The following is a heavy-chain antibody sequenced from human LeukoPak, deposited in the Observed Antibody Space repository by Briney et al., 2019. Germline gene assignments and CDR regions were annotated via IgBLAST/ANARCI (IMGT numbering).Heavy chain of an antibody. D-gene: IGHD3-10*01. V-gene: IGHV1-18*04. J-gene: IGHJ4*02. CDR1: GYTFTSCG. CDR3: ARDKPEFGEFDY. CDR2: ISAYNGNT. Sequence: ASVKVSCKASGYTFTSCGISWVRQAPGQGLEWMGWISAYNGNTNYAQKLQGRVTMTTDTSTSTAYMELRSLRSDDTAVYYCARDKPEFGEFDYWGQGTLVTVSS.